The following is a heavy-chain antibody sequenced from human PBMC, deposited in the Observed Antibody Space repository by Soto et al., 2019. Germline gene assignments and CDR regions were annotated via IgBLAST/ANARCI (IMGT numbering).Heavy chain of an antibody. CDR1: GGSFSGYY. J-gene: IGHJ4*02. D-gene: IGHD3-9*01. CDR3: ARARYLTN. V-gene: IGHV4-34*01. CDR2: INHSGST. Sequence: QVQLQQWGAGLLKPSETLSLTCAVYGGSFSGYYWSWIRQPPGKGLEWIGEINHSGSTNYNPSLKSRVTISVDTSKNQFSLRLSSVTAADTAVYYSARARYLTNWGQGTLVTVSS.